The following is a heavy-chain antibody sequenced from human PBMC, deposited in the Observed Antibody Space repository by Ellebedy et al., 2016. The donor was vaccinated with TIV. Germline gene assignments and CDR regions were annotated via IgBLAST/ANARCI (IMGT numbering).Heavy chain of an antibody. J-gene: IGHJ4*02. CDR3: ARGLRTGLRGVWAY. Sequence: AASVKVSCKASGYTFSGYHIHWVRQAPRQGLEWLGWLNPNRVDTHYAQPFQGRVIMTRDTSISTAYMELTRLTSDDTAVYFCARGLRTGLRGVWAYWGQGTLVTVSS. CDR2: LNPNRVDT. D-gene: IGHD5-12*01. CDR1: GYTFSGYH. V-gene: IGHV1-2*02.